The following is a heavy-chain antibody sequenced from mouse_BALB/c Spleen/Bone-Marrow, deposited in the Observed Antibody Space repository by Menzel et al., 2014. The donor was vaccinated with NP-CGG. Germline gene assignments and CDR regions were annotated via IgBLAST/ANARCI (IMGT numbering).Heavy chain of an antibody. Sequence: EVQLVESGGGLVQPGGSLKLSCATSGFTFSDYYMYWVRQTPEKRLEWVAYITKGGGSTYYPDIVKGRFTISRDNAKNTRYLQMSRLKSEDTAMYYCARQLAYAMDYWGQGTSVTVSS. D-gene: IGHD4-1*01. J-gene: IGHJ4*01. CDR1: GFTFSDYY. V-gene: IGHV5-12*02. CDR2: ITKGGGST. CDR3: ARQLAYAMDY.